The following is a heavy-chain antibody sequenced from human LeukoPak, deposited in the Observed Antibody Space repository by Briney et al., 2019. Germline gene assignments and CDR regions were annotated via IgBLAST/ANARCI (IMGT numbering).Heavy chain of an antibody. J-gene: IGHJ6*02. CDR3: ARGRSNYYGMDV. CDR2: VYYNGNT. Sequence: SETLSLTCSVSDGSINSYYWNWIRRPPGKGLEWIGYVYYNGNTNYSPSLKSRVTMSVDTSKNLFSLKVSSVTAADTAVYYCARGRSNYYGMDVWGQGTTVTVSS. D-gene: IGHD1-26*01. CDR1: DGSINSYY. V-gene: IGHV4-59*01.